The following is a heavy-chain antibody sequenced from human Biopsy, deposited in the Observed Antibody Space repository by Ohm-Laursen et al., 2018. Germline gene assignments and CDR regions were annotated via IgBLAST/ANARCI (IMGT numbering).Heavy chain of an antibody. D-gene: IGHD3-22*01. V-gene: IGHV4-4*08. Sequence: PGTLSLTCCVSGGSLNNHYWSWIRQSPGKGLEWLAYIYSSGRTNYNPSLKSRIIVSVDTSKNQLSLKVTSVTATDTAMYYCARHDRSGYWGLDYWGQGALVTVSA. CDR2: IYSSGRT. J-gene: IGHJ4*02. CDR1: GGSLNNHY. CDR3: ARHDRSGYWGLDY.